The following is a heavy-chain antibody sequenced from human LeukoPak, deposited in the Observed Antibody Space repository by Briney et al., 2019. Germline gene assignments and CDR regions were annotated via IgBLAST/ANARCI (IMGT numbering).Heavy chain of an antibody. CDR1: GFTFSSYA. J-gene: IGHJ4*02. V-gene: IGHV3-23*01. CDR2: ISGSGGNT. Sequence: GGSLRLSCAASGFTFSSYAMSCVRQAPGKGLEWVAAISGSGGNTYYADSVKGRFTISRDNSKNTLYLQMNSLRAEDTAVYYCAKAATQSSGWYGEDYWAQGTLVSVSS. D-gene: IGHD6-19*01. CDR3: AKAATQSSGWYGEDY.